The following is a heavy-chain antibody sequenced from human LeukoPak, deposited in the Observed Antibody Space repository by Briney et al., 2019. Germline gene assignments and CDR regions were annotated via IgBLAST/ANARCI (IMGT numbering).Heavy chain of an antibody. CDR1: GGSISSYY. CDR3: ASLAGRYQPKFDY. J-gene: IGHJ4*02. V-gene: IGHV4-59*08. D-gene: IGHD6-6*01. Sequence: SETLSLTCTVSGGSISSYYWSWIRQPPGKGLEWIGYIYYSGSTNYNPSLKSRVTISVDTSKNQFSLKLSSVTAADTAVYYCASLAGRYQPKFDYWGQGTLVTVSS. CDR2: IYYSGST.